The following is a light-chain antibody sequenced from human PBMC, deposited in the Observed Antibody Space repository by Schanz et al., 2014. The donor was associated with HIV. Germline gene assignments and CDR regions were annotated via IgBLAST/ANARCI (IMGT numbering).Light chain of an antibody. J-gene: IGLJ1*01. CDR3: SSYAGNNYYV. CDR1: SSDVGGYNY. CDR2: DVS. V-gene: IGLV2-11*01. Sequence: QSALTQPRSVSGSPGQSVTISCTGTSSDVGGYNYVSWYQQHPGKAPKLMIYDVSKRPSGVPDRFSGSKSGNTASLTVSGLQAEDEADYYCSSYAGNNYYVFGTGTKLTVL.